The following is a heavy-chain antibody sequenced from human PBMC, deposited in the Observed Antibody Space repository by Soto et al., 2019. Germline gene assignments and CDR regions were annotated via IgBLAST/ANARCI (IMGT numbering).Heavy chain of an antibody. CDR2: ISAYNGNT. CDR3: SIIDYDSSGYYYVFDY. V-gene: IGHV1-18*01. CDR1: GYTFTSYG. Sequence: QVQLVQSGAEVKKPGASVKVSCKASGYTFTSYGISWVRQAPGQGLEWMGWISAYNGNTNYAQKLQGRVTMTTETSTSTAYMDLRSLRSEDTAVYYCSIIDYDSSGYYYVFDYWGQGALVSVSS. J-gene: IGHJ4*02. D-gene: IGHD3-22*01.